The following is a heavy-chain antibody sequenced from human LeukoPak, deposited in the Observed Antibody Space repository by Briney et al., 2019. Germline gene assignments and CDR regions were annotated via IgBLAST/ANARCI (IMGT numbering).Heavy chain of an antibody. Sequence: PGGSLRLSCAASGFTFSSYSMNWVRQAPGKGLEWVSYISSSSSTIYYADSVKSRFTISRDNAKNSLYLQMNSLRAEDTAVYYCAREGESSYSSGWYYFDYWGQGTLVTVSS. CDR2: ISSSSSTI. CDR1: GFTFSSYS. J-gene: IGHJ4*02. CDR3: AREGESSYSSGWYYFDY. V-gene: IGHV3-48*01. D-gene: IGHD6-19*01.